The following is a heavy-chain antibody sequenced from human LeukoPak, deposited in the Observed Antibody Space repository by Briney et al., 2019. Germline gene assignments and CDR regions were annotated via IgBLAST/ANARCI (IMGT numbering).Heavy chain of an antibody. D-gene: IGHD3-10*01. V-gene: IGHV3-7*03. J-gene: IGHJ3*02. CDR3: ATDAPSGFFDI. Sequence: GGSLRLSCAASGFTFSSYWMSWVRRAPGKGLEWVANIKQDGSEKYYVDSVKGRFTISRDNSENTLYLQMNTLRVEDTAVYYCATDAPSGFFDIWGQGTMVTVSS. CDR1: GFTFSSYW. CDR2: IKQDGSEK.